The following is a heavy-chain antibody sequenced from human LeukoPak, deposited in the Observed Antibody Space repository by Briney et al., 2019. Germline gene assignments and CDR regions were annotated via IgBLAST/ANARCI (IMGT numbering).Heavy chain of an antibody. CDR1: GYTFTSYD. D-gene: IGHD4-17*01. Sequence: GASVKVSCKASGYTFTSYDISWVRQAPGQGLEWMGGIIPIFDTANYAQKFQGRVTITADKSTSTAYMELSSLRSEDTAVYYCARAVQVTTGGLFDYWGQGTLVTVSS. CDR3: ARAVQVTTGGLFDY. V-gene: IGHV1-69*06. CDR2: IIPIFDTA. J-gene: IGHJ4*02.